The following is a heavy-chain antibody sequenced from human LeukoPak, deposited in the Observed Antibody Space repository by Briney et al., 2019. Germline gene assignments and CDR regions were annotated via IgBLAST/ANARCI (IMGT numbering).Heavy chain of an antibody. D-gene: IGHD2-8*01. V-gene: IGHV3-7*01. Sequence: GGSLRLSCAASGFTFSSYWMSWVRQAPGKGLEWVANIKQDGSEKYYVDSVKGRFTISRDYAKNSLYLQMNSLRAEDTAVYYCARVPDLGYCTNGVCSGYMDVWGKGTTVSVSS. CDR3: ARVPDLGYCTNGVCSGYMDV. CDR2: IKQDGSEK. J-gene: IGHJ6*03. CDR1: GFTFSSYW.